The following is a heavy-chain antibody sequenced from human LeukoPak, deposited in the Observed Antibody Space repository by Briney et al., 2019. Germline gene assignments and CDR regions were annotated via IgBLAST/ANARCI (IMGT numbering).Heavy chain of an antibody. CDR3: ARDTDFDWFNGMDV. J-gene: IGHJ6*02. CDR2: IYTSGST. D-gene: IGHD3-9*01. V-gene: IGHV4-4*07. CDR1: GGSISIYY. Sequence: SETLSLTCTVSGGSISIYYWSWIRQPAGKGLEWIGRIYTSGSTNYNPSLKSRVTMSVDTSKNQFSLKLSSVTAADTAVYYCARDTDFDWFNGMDVWGQGTTVTVSS.